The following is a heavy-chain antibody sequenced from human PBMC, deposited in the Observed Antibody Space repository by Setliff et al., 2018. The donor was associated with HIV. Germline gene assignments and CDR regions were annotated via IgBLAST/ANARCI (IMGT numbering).Heavy chain of an antibody. J-gene: IGHJ2*01. CDR2: IIPIFGST. D-gene: IGHD3-22*01. CDR3: ARGRRSDYYDSSGYLYYYFDL. Sequence: GASVKVSCKTSGGTFSSYGVSWVRQAPGQGLQWMGGIIPIFGSTDYAQRFQGGVTITTDEPATTVYMELNSLRSDDTAVYYCARGRRSDYYDSSGYLYYYFDLWGRGTLVTVSS. V-gene: IGHV1-69*05. CDR1: GGTFSSYG.